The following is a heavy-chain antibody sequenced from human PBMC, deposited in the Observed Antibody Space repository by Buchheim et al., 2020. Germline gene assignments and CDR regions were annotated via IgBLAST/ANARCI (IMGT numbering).Heavy chain of an antibody. CDR3: ARDYCSSTSCYHDYYYYYGMDV. CDR1: GGTFSSYT. Sequence: QVQLVQSGAEVKKPGSSVKVSCKASGGTFSSYTISWVRQAPGQGLEWMGRIIPILGIANYAQKFQGRVTMTRDTSTSTVYMELSSLRSEDTAVYYCARDYCSSTSCYHDYYYYYGMDVWGQGTT. V-gene: IGHV1-69*08. CDR2: IIPILGIA. D-gene: IGHD2-2*01. J-gene: IGHJ6*02.